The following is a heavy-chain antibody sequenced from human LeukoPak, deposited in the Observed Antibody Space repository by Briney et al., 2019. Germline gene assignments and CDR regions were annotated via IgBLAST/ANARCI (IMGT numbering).Heavy chain of an antibody. D-gene: IGHD5-24*01. Sequence: PGGSLRLSCATSVFTFSSYTMNWVRQAPGKGLEWVASITGSSNYIYYADSVKGRFTISRDNAKNSLYLQMNSLRDEDTAVYYCAKGFGNNSGYWGQGTLVTVSS. CDR3: AKGFGNNSGY. CDR1: VFTFSSYT. V-gene: IGHV3-21*01. J-gene: IGHJ4*02. CDR2: ITGSSNYI.